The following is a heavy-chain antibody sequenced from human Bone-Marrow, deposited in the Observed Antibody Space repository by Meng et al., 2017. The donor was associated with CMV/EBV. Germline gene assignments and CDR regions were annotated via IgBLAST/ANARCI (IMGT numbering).Heavy chain of an antibody. D-gene: IGHD2-8*01. CDR3: ARSGCMYYYYGMDV. Sequence: GASMKISCAASGFTVSSNYMSWVRQAPGKGLEWVSVIYSGGSTYYADSVKGRFTISRDNSKNSLYLQMNSLRDEDTAVYYCARSGCMYYYYGMDVWGQGTTVTVSS. CDR1: GFTVSSNY. V-gene: IGHV3-53*01. CDR2: IYSGGST. J-gene: IGHJ6*02.